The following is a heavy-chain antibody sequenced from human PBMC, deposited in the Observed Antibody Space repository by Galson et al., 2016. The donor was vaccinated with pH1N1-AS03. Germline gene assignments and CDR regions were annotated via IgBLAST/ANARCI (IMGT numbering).Heavy chain of an antibody. CDR1: GFTFSSYS. J-gene: IGHJ4*02. Sequence: SLRLSCAASGFTFSSYSFNWVRQAPGKGLEWISYIRTTGTLVYYADSVKGRFTISRDNAKSSLYLQMSSLRAEDTAVYYCARADWGSADYWGQGTLVSVSS. D-gene: IGHD7-27*01. CDR3: ARADWGSADY. V-gene: IGHV3-48*01. CDR2: IRTTGTLV.